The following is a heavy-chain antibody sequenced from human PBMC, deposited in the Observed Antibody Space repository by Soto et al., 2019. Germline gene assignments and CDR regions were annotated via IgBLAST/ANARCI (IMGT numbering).Heavy chain of an antibody. Sequence: SGPTLVNPTQTLTLTCTFSGFSLTTNGMCLSWIRQPPGKALEWLALIDWDDNTYYSTSLNNRLTLSKDTSKNQVVLLVRHMGPVDTATYYCARIPCGNYYTENFFDPWGQGIPVTVS. CDR3: ARIPCGNYYTENFFDP. V-gene: IGHV2-70*01. CDR1: GFSLTTNGMC. J-gene: IGHJ5*02. CDR2: IDWDDNT. D-gene: IGHD3-22*01.